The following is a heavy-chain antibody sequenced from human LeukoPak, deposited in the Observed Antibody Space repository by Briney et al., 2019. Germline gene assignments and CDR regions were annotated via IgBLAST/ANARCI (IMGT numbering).Heavy chain of an antibody. V-gene: IGHV3-74*01. CDR2: INSDGSST. CDR3: ARDTRGDGYNQI. J-gene: IGHJ3*02. Sequence: GGSLRLSCAASGFTFSSYWMHWIRQAPGKGLVWVSRINSDGSSTSYADSVKGRFTISRDNAKNTLYLQMNSLRAEDTAVYYCARDTRGDGYNQIWGQGTMVTVSS. D-gene: IGHD5-24*01. CDR1: GFTFSSYW.